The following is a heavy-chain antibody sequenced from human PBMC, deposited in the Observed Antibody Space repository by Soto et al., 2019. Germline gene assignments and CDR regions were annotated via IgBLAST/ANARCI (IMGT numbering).Heavy chain of an antibody. J-gene: IGHJ6*03. D-gene: IGHD4-4*01. CDR1: GYTFTGYY. CDR2: INPNSGGT. V-gene: IGHV1-2*04. Sequence: ASVKVSCKASGYTFTGYYMHWVRQAPGQGLEWMGWINPNSGGTNYAQKFQGWVTMTRDTSISTAYMELSRLRSDDTAVYYCARDGGGVGTVTTTSYYYYYMDVWGKGTTVTVS. CDR3: ARDGGGVGTVTTTSYYYYYMDV.